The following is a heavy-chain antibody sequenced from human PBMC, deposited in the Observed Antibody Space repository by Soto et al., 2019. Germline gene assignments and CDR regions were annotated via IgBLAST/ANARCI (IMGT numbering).Heavy chain of an antibody. CDR2: IHHTGRT. J-gene: IGHJ4*02. Sequence: QVQLQEMGPGLVKPSQTLTITCTVSGDSVNSAYWSWIRQLPGKGLEWMGNIHHTGRTFYNPSLKSRVAISIDTSKPLFSLKMRSITAADTAVSYCARTDAYNSSFFDSWGQGTVVTVSS. V-gene: IGHV4-31*03. CDR1: GDSVNSAY. CDR3: ARTDAYNSSFFDS. D-gene: IGHD6-6*01.